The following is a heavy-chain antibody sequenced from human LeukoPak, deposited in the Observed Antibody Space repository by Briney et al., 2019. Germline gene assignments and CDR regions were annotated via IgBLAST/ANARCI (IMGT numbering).Heavy chain of an antibody. V-gene: IGHV3-23*01. CDR3: AKDTYVLRGYFDF. D-gene: IGHD3-10*01. CDR2: ISGSGGGT. CDR1: GFTFSSYA. Sequence: GGSLRLSCAASGFTFSSYAMSWVRQAPGKGLEWVSGISGSGGGTYYADSVKGRFTISRDNSKHTLYLQMKSLRAEDTAVYYCAKDTYVLRGYFDFWGQGTLVTVSS. J-gene: IGHJ4*02.